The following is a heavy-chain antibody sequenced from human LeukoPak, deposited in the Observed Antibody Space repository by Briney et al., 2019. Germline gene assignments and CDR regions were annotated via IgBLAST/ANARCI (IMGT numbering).Heavy chain of an antibody. V-gene: IGHV3-21*01. D-gene: IGHD6-6*01. Sequence: SLRPSRAASGFTFSSYSMNWVRQAPGKGLEWFSFISSSSSYIYYAASRKCRFTTSRDNAKKSLYLQMNSLRAEDTAVYYCARVSSINYFDYWGQGTLVTVSS. CDR3: ARVSSINYFDY. CDR1: GFTFSSYS. J-gene: IGHJ4*02. CDR2: ISSSSSYI.